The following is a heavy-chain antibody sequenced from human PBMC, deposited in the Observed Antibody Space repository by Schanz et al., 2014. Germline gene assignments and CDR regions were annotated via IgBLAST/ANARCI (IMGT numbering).Heavy chain of an antibody. V-gene: IGHV1-69*09. CDR2: IIPILGIA. D-gene: IGHD4-17*01. J-gene: IGHJ4*02. Sequence: QVQLVQSGAEMKKPGASVKVSCKASGYTFTSYGISWVRQAPGQGLEWMGRIIPILGIANYAQNFQGRVTITADRSTSTAYMELSSLRSEDTAVYYCARGYGDSPTDFWGQGTLVTVSS. CDR3: ARGYGDSPTDF. CDR1: GYTFTSYG.